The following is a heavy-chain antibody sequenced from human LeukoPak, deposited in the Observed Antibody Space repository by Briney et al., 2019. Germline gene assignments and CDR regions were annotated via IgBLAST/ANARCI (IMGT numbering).Heavy chain of an antibody. CDR3: ARHLYGSVTYNVDY. D-gene: IGHD3-10*01. J-gene: IGHJ4*02. CDR1: GYSFTTYW. V-gene: IGHV5-10-1*01. Sequence: KHGESLKISCKGSGYSFTTYWITWVRQLPGKGLEWMGTIDPSDSYTNHSPSFQGHVSISVDKSISTAYLQWSSLKASDTAMYYCARHLYGSVTYNVDYWGQGTLVTVSS. CDR2: IDPSDSYT.